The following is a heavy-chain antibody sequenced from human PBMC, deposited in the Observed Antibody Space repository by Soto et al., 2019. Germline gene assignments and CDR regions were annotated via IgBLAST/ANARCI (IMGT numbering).Heavy chain of an antibody. J-gene: IGHJ6*02. CDR1: GYTFTSYD. CDR3: ARGIRGYSYSYYSYGMDV. V-gene: IGHV1-8*01. CDR2: MNPNSGNT. D-gene: IGHD5-18*01. Sequence: ASVKVSCKASGYTFTSYDINWVRQATGQGLEWMGWMNPNSGNTGYAQKFQGRVTMTRNTSISTAYMELSSLRSEDTAVYYCARGIRGYSYSYYSYGMDVWGQGTTVTVSS.